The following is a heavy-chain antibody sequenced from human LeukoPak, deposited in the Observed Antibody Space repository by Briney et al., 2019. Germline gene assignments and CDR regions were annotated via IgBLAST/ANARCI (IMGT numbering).Heavy chain of an antibody. D-gene: IGHD4-17*01. J-gene: IGHJ6*03. CDR1: GGTFSSYA. CDR3: ARDSDYGVGYYYMDV. Sequence: VASVKVPCKASGGTFSSYAISWVRQAPGQGLEWMGIINLSGGSTSYAQKFQGRVTMTRDTSTSTVYMELSSLRSEDTAVYYCARDSDYGVGYYYMDVWGKGTTVTVSS. CDR2: INLSGGST. V-gene: IGHV1-46*01.